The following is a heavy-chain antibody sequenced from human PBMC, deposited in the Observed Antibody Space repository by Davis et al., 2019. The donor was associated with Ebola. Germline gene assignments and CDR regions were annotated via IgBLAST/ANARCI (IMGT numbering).Heavy chain of an antibody. CDR3: ARDRLTTSSTPHYYYGMDV. CDR1: GYTFTSYG. V-gene: IGHV1-18*04. CDR2: ISAYNGNT. Sequence: ASVKVSCKASGYTFTSYGISWVRQAPGQGLEWMGWISAYNGNTNYAQKLQGRVTMTTDTSTSTAYMELRSLRSDDTAMYYCARDRLTTSSTPHYYYGMDVWGQGTTVTVSS. J-gene: IGHJ6*02. D-gene: IGHD4-11*01.